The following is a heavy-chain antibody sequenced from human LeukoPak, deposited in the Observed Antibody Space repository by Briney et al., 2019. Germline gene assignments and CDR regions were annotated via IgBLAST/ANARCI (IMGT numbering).Heavy chain of an antibody. CDR3: ARGGGIVGAMVHY. V-gene: IGHV3-48*03. Sequence: PGGSLRLSCAASGFTFSSYEMNWVRQAPGKGLEWVSYISSSGSTIYYADSVKGRFTISRDNAKNSLYLQMNSLRAEDTAVYYCARGGGIVGAMVHYWGQGTLVTVSS. CDR1: GFTFSSYE. D-gene: IGHD1-26*01. J-gene: IGHJ4*02. CDR2: ISSSGSTI.